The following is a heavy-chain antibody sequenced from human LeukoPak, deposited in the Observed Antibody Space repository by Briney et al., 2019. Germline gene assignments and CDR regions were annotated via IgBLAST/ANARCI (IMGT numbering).Heavy chain of an antibody. D-gene: IGHD3-22*01. CDR1: GFTFSSYA. Sequence: PGGSLRLSCAASGFTFSSYAMTWVRQAPGKGLEWVSAISGPGGNTYYADSVKGRFTISRDNSKNTLYLQMNSLRAEDTAVYYCAKWAGRYYDNSGWDYWGQGTLVTVSS. V-gene: IGHV3-23*01. CDR3: AKWAGRYYDNSGWDY. J-gene: IGHJ4*02. CDR2: ISGPGGNT.